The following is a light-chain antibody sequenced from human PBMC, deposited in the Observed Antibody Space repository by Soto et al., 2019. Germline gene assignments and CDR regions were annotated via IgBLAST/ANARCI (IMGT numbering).Light chain of an antibody. Sequence: EIVLTQSPGTLSLSPGERATLSCRASQSVSSSYLAWYQQKPGQAPRLPLQDTSARATGVPARFSGSRSGTEFTLTINSLQSEDFAVYYCQRYNNWPLTFGGGTKVDI. CDR2: DTS. J-gene: IGKJ4*01. CDR1: QSVSSSY. V-gene: IGKV3-15*01. CDR3: QRYNNWPLT.